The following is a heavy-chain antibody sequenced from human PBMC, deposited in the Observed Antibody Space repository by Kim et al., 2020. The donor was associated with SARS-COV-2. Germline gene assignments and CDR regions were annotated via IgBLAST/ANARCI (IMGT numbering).Heavy chain of an antibody. V-gene: IGHV3-23*01. CDR2: FSGSAGNT. D-gene: IGHD2-21*02. J-gene: IGHJ5*02. CDR1: GFSLSSYA. Sequence: GGSLRLSCAVSGFSLSSYAVGWVRQAPGKGLEWVSTFSGSAGNTYNADSVKGRFTASSDNSKNTLYLQMDSLGVEDTAIYYCAKGKGDNVIDWFDPWGQRTLVTVAS. CDR3: AKGKGDNVIDWFDP.